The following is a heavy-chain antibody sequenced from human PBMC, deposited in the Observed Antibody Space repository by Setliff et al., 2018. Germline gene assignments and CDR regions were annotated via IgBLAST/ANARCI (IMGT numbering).Heavy chain of an antibody. CDR2: IYYSGST. Sequence: SETLSLTCAVSGASFSDYYWSWIRQSPGKGLEWIGYIYYSGSTNYNPSLKSRVTISLDTSKNQFSLQLSSVTAADTAVYYCARDGLGAFSLRSMDVWGKGTTVTVSS. J-gene: IGHJ6*04. D-gene: IGHD3-3*02. CDR1: GASFSDYY. CDR3: ARDGLGAFSLRSMDV. V-gene: IGHV4-59*01.